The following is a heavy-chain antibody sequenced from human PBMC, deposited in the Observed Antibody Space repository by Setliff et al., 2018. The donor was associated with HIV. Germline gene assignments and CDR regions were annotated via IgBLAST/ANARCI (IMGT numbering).Heavy chain of an antibody. D-gene: IGHD6-13*01. Sequence: SETLSLTCTVPGDSINSGDYYWSWIRQPPGKGLEWIGYIYHSGSTHYNPSLNSRVAFSVDTSKNQFSLKLYSVTVADTAFYYCARADSSSWFFATFDIWGQGTMVTVSS. J-gene: IGHJ3*02. CDR2: IYHSGST. V-gene: IGHV4-30-4*01. CDR1: GDSINSGDYY. CDR3: ARADSSSWFFATFDI.